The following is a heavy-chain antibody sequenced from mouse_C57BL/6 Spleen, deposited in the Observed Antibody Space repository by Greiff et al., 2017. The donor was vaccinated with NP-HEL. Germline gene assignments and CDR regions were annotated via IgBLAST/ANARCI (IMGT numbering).Heavy chain of an antibody. CDR2: INPNNGGT. Sequence: EVQRVESGPELVKPGASVKIPCKASGYTFTDYNMDWVKQSHGKSLEWIGDINPNNGGTIYNQKFKGKATLTVDKSSSTAYMELRSLTSEDTAVYYCAREGVTTRDFDYWGQGTTLTVSS. D-gene: IGHD2-2*01. CDR1: GYTFTDYN. V-gene: IGHV1-18*01. J-gene: IGHJ2*01. CDR3: AREGVTTRDFDY.